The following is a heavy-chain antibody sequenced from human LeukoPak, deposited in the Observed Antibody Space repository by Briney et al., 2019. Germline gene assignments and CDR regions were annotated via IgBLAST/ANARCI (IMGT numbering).Heavy chain of an antibody. CDR3: AREVRDYDILTGPHWYFDL. D-gene: IGHD3-9*01. CDR1: GGSFSGYY. Sequence: SETLSLTCAVYGGSFSGYYWSWIRQPPGKGLEWIGEINHSGSTNYNPSLKSRVTISVDTSKNQFSLKLSSVTAADTAVYYCAREVRDYDILTGPHWYFDLWGRGTLVTVSS. J-gene: IGHJ2*01. V-gene: IGHV4-34*01. CDR2: INHSGST.